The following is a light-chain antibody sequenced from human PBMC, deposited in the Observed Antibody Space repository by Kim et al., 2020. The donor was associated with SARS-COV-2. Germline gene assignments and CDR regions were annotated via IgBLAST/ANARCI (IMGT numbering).Light chain of an antibody. Sequence: GDRVTITGRASQNMNSWLAWYQQKPGKAPKLLIYKASSLESGVPSRFSGSGSGTEFTLTLSSLQPDDFATYYCQQYKTYPWTFGQGTKVDIK. CDR1: QNMNSW. V-gene: IGKV1-5*03. J-gene: IGKJ1*01. CDR2: KAS. CDR3: QQYKTYPWT.